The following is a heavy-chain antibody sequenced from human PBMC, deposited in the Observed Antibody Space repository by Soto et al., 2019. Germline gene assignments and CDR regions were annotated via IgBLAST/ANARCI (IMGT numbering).Heavy chain of an antibody. Sequence: ASVKVSCKVSGYTLVELSMHWVRQAPGKGLEWMGGYDPEDGETIYAQTFQGRVTMTEDTSTDTAYMELSSLRSEDTAVYYCARKLETPPGYYGIDVWGQGTTVTVSS. CDR3: ARKLETPPGYYGIDV. D-gene: IGHD3-3*01. CDR1: GYTLVELS. J-gene: IGHJ6*02. CDR2: YDPEDGET. V-gene: IGHV1-24*01.